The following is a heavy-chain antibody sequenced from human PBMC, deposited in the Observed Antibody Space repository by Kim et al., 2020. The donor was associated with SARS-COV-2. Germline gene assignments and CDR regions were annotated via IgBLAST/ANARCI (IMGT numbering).Heavy chain of an antibody. CDR2: ISVSGGST. CDR3: AKWGEGRYCSSTSCPVDTATLALGFDY. V-gene: IGHV3-23*01. D-gene: IGHD2-2*01. J-gene: IGHJ4*02. CDR1: GFTFSSYA. Sequence: GGSLRLSCAASGFTFSSYAMSWVRQAPGKGLEWVSAISVSGGSTYYADSVKGRFTISRDNSKNTLYLQMNSLRAEDTAVYYCAKWGEGRYCSSTSCPVDTATLALGFDYWGQGTLVTVSS.